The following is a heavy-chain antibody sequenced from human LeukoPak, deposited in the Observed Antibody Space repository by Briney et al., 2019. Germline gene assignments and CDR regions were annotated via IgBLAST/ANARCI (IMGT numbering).Heavy chain of an antibody. V-gene: IGHV3-74*03. CDR1: VFTFSTDW. J-gene: IGHJ4*02. CDR2: IKYDGTDT. D-gene: IGHD1-14*01. CDR3: ARDGVSTVDFDF. Sequence: GGSLRLSWAASVFTFSTDWMHWVRQAAGKGPGWVSHIKYDGTDTVCADSVKGRFTISRDNAKNTLYLQMNSLSAEDTAVYYCARDGVSTVDFDFWGLGTLVTVSS.